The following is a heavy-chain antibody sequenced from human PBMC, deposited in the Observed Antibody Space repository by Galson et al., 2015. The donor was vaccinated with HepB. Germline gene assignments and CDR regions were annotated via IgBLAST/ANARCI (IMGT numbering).Heavy chain of an antibody. V-gene: IGHV3-7*01. CDR3: AKAIWQFAPPLDY. J-gene: IGHJ4*02. D-gene: IGHD6-19*01. Sequence: SLRLACAASGFSFRTYWMSWVRQAPGKGLEWVANIKEDGSEMWYVDSVKGRFTISRDNSKNTLYLQMNSLGADDTAVYYCAKAIWQFAPPLDYWGQGTLVTVSS. CDR1: GFSFRTYW. CDR2: IKEDGSEM.